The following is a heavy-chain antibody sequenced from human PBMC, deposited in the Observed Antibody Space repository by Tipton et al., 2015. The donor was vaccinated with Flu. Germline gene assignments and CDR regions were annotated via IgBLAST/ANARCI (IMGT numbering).Heavy chain of an antibody. V-gene: IGHV4-34*01. CDR2: INHSGST. CDR1: GGSFSGYY. CDR3: ARGPKRGTDDIQSLDY. D-gene: IGHD3-9*01. J-gene: IGHJ4*02. Sequence: TLSLTCAVYGGSFSGYYWSWIRQPPGKGLEWIGEINHSGSTNYNPSLKSRVTMSVDTSKNQFSLKLSSVTAADTAVYYCARGPKRGTDDIQSLDYWGQGTLVTVSS.